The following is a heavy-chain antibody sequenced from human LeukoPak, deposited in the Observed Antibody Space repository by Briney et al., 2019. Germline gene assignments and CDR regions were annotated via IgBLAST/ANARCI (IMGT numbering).Heavy chain of an antibody. J-gene: IGHJ3*02. CDR1: GGSISSGGYS. D-gene: IGHD2-21*01. Sequence: SETLSLTCAVSGGSISSGGYSWSWIRQPPGKGLEWIGYIYHSGSTYYNPSLKSRVTISVDRSKNQFSLKLSSVTAADTAVYYCARVACDTDAFDIWGQGTMVTVSS. CDR2: IYHSGST. CDR3: ARVACDTDAFDI. V-gene: IGHV4-30-2*01.